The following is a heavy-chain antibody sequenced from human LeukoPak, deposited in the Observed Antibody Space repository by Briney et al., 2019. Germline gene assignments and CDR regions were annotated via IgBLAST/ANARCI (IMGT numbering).Heavy chain of an antibody. CDR2: INPNSGNT. CDR1: GYTFTGYY. J-gene: IGHJ6*03. D-gene: IGHD3-16*02. V-gene: IGHV1-8*02. CDR3: ARSDYVWGSYRQPYYYYYMDV. Sequence: GASVKVSCKASGYTFTGYYMHWVRQAPGQGLEWMGWINPNSGNTGYAQKFQGRVTMTRNTSISTAYMELSSLRSEDTAVYYCARSDYVWGSYRQPYYYYYMDVWGKGTTVTVSS.